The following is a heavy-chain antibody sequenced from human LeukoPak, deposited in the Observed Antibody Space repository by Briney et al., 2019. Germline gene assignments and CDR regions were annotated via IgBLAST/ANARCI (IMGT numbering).Heavy chain of an antibody. Sequence: SETLSLTCAVSGGSISSGGYSWSWIRQPPGKGLEWIGYIYHSGSTYYNPSLKSRVTISVDRSKDQFSLKLSSVTAADTAVYYCAGSPEPYYYDSSGPVDYYYYYYMDVWGKGTTVTVSS. V-gene: IGHV4-30-2*01. CDR1: GGSISSGGYS. CDR3: AGSPEPYYYDSSGPVDYYYYYYMDV. J-gene: IGHJ6*03. CDR2: IYHSGST. D-gene: IGHD3-22*01.